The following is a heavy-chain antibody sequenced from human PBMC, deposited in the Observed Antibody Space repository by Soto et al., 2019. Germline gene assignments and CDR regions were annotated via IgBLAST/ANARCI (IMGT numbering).Heavy chain of an antibody. CDR3: AVLGYGSWEIFDH. J-gene: IGHJ4*02. D-gene: IGHD3-10*01. CDR2: IYQSGST. Sequence: SETLSLTCAVSSGSVTSNNWWSWVRQSPGRGLEWIGEIYQSGSTNYNPSLKSRVTMSIDKSKNEFSLKLSSVTAADTAVYYCAVLGYGSWEIFDHWGRGTLVTVSS. V-gene: IGHV4-4*02. CDR1: SGSVTSNNW.